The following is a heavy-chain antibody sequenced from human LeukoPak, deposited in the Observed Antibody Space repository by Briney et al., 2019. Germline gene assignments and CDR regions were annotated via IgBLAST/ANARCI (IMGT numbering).Heavy chain of an antibody. D-gene: IGHD3-22*01. V-gene: IGHV3-7*01. CDR2: IKKDGSEK. CDR1: GFTFSSYW. J-gene: IGHJ4*02. CDR3: ARDRALYDSRRGYYYTEDDY. Sequence: GGSLRLSCAASGFTFSSYWMTWVRQAPGKGLEWVANIKKDGSEKYYVDSVKGRFTISRDNAKSSLYLQMNSLRADDTAVYYCARDRALYDSRRGYYYTEDDYWGQGTLVTVSP.